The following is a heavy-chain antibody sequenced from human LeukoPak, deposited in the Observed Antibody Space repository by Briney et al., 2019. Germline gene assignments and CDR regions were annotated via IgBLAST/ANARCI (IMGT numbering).Heavy chain of an antibody. CDR3: AKTSIVGALGAFDI. CDR1: GFTFSSYG. V-gene: IGHV3-30*18. J-gene: IGHJ3*02. CDR2: ISYDGSNK. D-gene: IGHD1-26*01. Sequence: GGSLRLSCAASGFTFSSYGMHWVRQAPGKGLEWVVVISYDGSNKYYADSVKGRFTISRDNSKNTLYLQMNSLRAEDTAVYYCAKTSIVGALGAFDIWGQGTMVTVSS.